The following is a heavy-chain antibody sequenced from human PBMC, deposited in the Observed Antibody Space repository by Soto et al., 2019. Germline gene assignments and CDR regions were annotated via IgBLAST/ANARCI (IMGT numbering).Heavy chain of an antibody. CDR2: ISGSGGST. V-gene: IGHV3-23*01. D-gene: IGHD3-10*01. CDR3: AKASGWFGEFDY. Sequence: EVPLLESGGGLVQPGGSLRLSCAASGFTFSSYAMSWVRQAPGKGLEWVSAISGSGGSTYYADSVKGRFTISRDNSRNVWYLQMNSLRAEDTAVYYCAKASGWFGEFDYWGQGTLVTVSS. CDR1: GFTFSSYA. J-gene: IGHJ4*02.